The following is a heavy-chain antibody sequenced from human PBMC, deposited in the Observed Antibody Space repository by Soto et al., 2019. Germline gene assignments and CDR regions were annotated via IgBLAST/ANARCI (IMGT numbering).Heavy chain of an antibody. Sequence: PGGSLRLSCAASGFTFSSYSMNWVRQAPGKGLEWVSYISSSSSTINYAESVKGRFTISRDNAKNSLYLQMNSLKTEDTAFYYCIREMDAGGLDNWGQGTLVTVS. CDR2: ISSSSSTI. CDR3: IREMDAGGLDN. CDR1: GFTFSSYS. V-gene: IGHV3-48*01. J-gene: IGHJ4*02. D-gene: IGHD3-16*01.